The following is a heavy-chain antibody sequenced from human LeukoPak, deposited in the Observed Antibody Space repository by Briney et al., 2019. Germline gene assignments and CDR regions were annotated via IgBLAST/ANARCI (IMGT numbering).Heavy chain of an antibody. V-gene: IGHV4-39*07. J-gene: IGHJ4*02. CDR1: GGSISSSSYY. CDR3: ARDMGLAAAGLDY. D-gene: IGHD6-13*01. Sequence: SETLSLTCTVSGGSISSSSYYWGWIRQPPGKGLEWIGSIYYSGSTYYNPSLKSRVTISVDTSKNQFSLKLSSVTAADTAVYYCARDMGLAAAGLDYWGQGTLVTVSS. CDR2: IYYSGST.